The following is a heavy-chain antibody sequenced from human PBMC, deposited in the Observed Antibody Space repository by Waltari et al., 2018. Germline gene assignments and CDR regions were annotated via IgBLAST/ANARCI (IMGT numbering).Heavy chain of an antibody. V-gene: IGHV3-7*01. J-gene: IGHJ4*02. CDR1: GLSFSNYW. D-gene: IGHD6-13*01. CDR2: IKQDGSGK. Sequence: EVQLVESGGGLAQPGGSLRLSCAASGLSFSNYWMTWVRQASGKGPGGVANIKQDGSGKYYMDSVKGRFTISRDNAKNSLYLQMNNLRVEDTAVYYCTRGGRDSSWYWRDWGQGTLVTVSS. CDR3: TRGGRDSSWYWRD.